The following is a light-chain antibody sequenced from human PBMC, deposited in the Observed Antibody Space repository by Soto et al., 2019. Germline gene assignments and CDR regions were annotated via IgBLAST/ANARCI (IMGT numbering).Light chain of an antibody. CDR3: HQRQSWPRT. V-gene: IGKV3-11*01. CDR1: QYVGTR. Sequence: EIVLTQSPATLSSSPGETATLSCRASQYVGTRLAWYQHKPGQAPRLLIYYTSNRATGIPARFSGSGSGTDFTLTINSLAPEDFEIYYCHQRQSWPRTFGQGTTVDIK. J-gene: IGKJ1*01. CDR2: YTS.